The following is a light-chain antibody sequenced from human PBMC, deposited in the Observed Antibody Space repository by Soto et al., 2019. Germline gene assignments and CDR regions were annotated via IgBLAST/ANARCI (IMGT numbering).Light chain of an antibody. CDR1: QSVSSSY. Sequence: EIVLTQSPGTLSLSPGERATLSCRASQSVSSSYLAWYQQKPGQAPRLLIYGASSRATGIPDRFSGSGSGTDFTLTISRLETEDFAVYYCQQYGSSPQTFGQGSKVYIK. CDR3: QQYGSSPQT. CDR2: GAS. V-gene: IGKV3-20*01. J-gene: IGKJ1*01.